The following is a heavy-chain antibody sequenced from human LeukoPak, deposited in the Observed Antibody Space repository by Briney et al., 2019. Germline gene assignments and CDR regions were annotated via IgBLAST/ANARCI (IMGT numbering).Heavy chain of an antibody. CDR1: GFTFNSYT. Sequence: GGSLRLSCAASGFTFNSYTMNWVRQAPGKGLEWVSSISGISSSIYYADSVKGRFTISRDNAKNSLSLQMNSLRVEDTAVYYCARDFLNPTNYWGQGTLVTVSS. D-gene: IGHD5-12*01. CDR3: ARDFLNPTNY. J-gene: IGHJ4*02. CDR2: ISGISSSI. V-gene: IGHV3-21*01.